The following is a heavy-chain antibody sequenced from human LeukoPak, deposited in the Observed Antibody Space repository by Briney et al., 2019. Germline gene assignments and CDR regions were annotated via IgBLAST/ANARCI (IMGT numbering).Heavy chain of an antibody. V-gene: IGHV3-21*01. CDR2: ISSSSSYI. J-gene: IGHJ4*02. CDR3: ARTDEDYYDSSGYYSPLY. D-gene: IGHD3-22*01. Sequence: GGSLRLSCAASGFTFDDYTMHWVRQAPGKGLEWVSSISSSSSYIYYADSVKGRFTISRDNAKNSLYLQMNSLRAEDTAVYYCARTDEDYYDSSGYYSPLYWGQGTLVTVSS. CDR1: GFTFDDYT.